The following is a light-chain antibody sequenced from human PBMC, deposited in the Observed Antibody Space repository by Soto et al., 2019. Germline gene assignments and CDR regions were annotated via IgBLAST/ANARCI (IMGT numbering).Light chain of an antibody. V-gene: IGLV2-14*01. CDR1: SSDVGGYNY. J-gene: IGLJ2*01. CDR2: DVS. CDR3: SSYTGSSTLGLV. Sequence: QSVLTQPASVSGSPGQSITISCTGTSSDVGGYNYVFWYQQHPGKAPKLMIYDVSNRPSGVSSRFSGSKSGNTASLTISGLQAEDEADYYCSSYTGSSTLGLVFGGGTKLTVL.